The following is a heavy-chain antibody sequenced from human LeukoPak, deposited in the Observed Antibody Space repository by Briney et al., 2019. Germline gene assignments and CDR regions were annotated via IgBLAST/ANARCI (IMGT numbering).Heavy chain of an antibody. CDR1: GFTFSSYW. Sequence: GGSLRLSCAVSGFTFSSYWMSWVRQAPGKGLEWVANIKQDGSEKYYVDSVKGRFTISRDNAKNSLYLQMNSLRAEDTAVYYCARGIAGYWGQGTLVTVSS. D-gene: IGHD6-13*01. V-gene: IGHV3-7*04. CDR2: IKQDGSEK. CDR3: ARGIAGY. J-gene: IGHJ4*02.